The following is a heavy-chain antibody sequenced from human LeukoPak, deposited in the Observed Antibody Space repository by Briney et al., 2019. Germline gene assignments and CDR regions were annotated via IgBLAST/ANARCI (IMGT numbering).Heavy chain of an antibody. J-gene: IGHJ5*02. CDR1: GFAFNTYG. V-gene: IGHV3-74*01. Sequence: GGSLRLSCAASGFAFNTYGMHWVRQAPGKGLVWVSRIRGDGTNPIYADSVKGRFTISRDNAKNTLYLQMNSLRAEDTAVYYCARDTYYAPFDPWGQGTLVTVSS. CDR3: ARDTYYAPFDP. D-gene: IGHD2/OR15-2a*01. CDR2: IRGDGTNP.